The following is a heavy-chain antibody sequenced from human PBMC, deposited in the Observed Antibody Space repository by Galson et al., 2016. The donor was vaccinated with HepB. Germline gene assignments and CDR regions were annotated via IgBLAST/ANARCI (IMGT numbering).Heavy chain of an antibody. D-gene: IGHD1-26*01. CDR1: GFSLSTSGVG. V-gene: IGHV2-5*01. Sequence: PALVKPTQTLTLTCTFSGFSLSTSGVGVGWIRQPPGKALEWLALIYWNNVKRYIPSLDSRLTLTKDTSRNQVVLTMTNMDPMDTATYYCVHRMLPHRSSWEDYFDYWGQGTLVTVSS. J-gene: IGHJ4*02. CDR3: VHRMLPHRSSWEDYFDY. CDR2: IYWNNVK.